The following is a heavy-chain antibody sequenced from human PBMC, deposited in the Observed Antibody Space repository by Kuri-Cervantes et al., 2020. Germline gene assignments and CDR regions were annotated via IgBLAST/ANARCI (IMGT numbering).Heavy chain of an antibody. V-gene: IGHV1-18*01. CDR3: ARGSSGWYLGAWFDP. CDR2: ISAYNGNT. J-gene: IGHJ5*02. Sequence: ASVKVSCKASGYTFTSYGISWVRQAPGQGLEWMGWISAYNGNTNYAQKLQGRVTMTTDTSTGTAYMELRSLRSDDTAVYYCARGSSGWYLGAWFDPWGQGTLVTVSS. CDR1: GYTFTSYG. D-gene: IGHD6-19*01.